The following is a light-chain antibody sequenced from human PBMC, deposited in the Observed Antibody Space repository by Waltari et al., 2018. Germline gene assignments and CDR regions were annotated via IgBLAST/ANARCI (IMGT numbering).Light chain of an antibody. CDR1: QTISRY. CDR2: AVS. CDR3: QQSYTTPQT. V-gene: IGKV1-39*01. Sequence: DIQMTQSPSSLSASVGDRVTITCRASQTISRYLNWYQQKAGIAPKLLIYAVSNLQSGVPSRFSGSGSGTDFTLTISSLQPEDFATYYSQQSYTTPQTFGQGTKLEIK. J-gene: IGKJ2*01.